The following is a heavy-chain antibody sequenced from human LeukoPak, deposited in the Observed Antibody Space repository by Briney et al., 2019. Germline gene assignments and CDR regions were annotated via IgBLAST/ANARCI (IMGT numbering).Heavy chain of an antibody. CDR1: GFSFSSGGVG. Sequence: SGPTLVKPRQTLRLTCTFSGFSFSSGGVGVGWIRQPPGKAPEWLGVIYENDEKLYSSSLQNRLTITKDTSRNQVVLTMANMDPVDTATYYCAHRHRGVASDIWGQGTMVTVSS. J-gene: IGHJ3*02. D-gene: IGHD2-8*02. CDR3: AHRHRGVASDI. V-gene: IGHV2-5*01. CDR2: IYENDEK.